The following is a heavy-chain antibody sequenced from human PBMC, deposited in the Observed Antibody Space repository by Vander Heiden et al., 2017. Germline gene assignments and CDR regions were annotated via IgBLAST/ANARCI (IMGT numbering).Heavy chain of an antibody. D-gene: IGHD3-3*01. J-gene: IGHJ3*02. CDR3: TRGVTILGAVNDAFDI. Sequence: EVQLVESGGGLVQPGGSLRLSCAASGFPSSNYWIHWVRQAQGKGLVWVSHIDSDGSTTRYADSGKGRFTSSRDNAKNTVYLQMNSLRAEDTAVYYCTRGVTILGAVNDAFDIWGQGTMVTVSS. CDR2: IDSDGSTT. V-gene: IGHV3-74*01. CDR1: GFPSSNYW.